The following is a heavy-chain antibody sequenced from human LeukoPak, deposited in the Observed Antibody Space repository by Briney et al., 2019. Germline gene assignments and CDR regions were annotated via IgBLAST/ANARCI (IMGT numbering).Heavy chain of an antibody. CDR3: ARDVAGSGSL. Sequence: LAGGSLRLSCAASGFTFSSYSMHWVPQGPGKGLVWGARINDHGSITDYADPVKDRFTVSRDNAWNTLYLQMNSLRAEGTAVYYCARDVAGSGSLWGQGTLITVSS. CDR1: GFTFSSYS. V-gene: IGHV3-74*01. CDR2: INDHGSIT. J-gene: IGHJ4*02. D-gene: IGHD3-10*01.